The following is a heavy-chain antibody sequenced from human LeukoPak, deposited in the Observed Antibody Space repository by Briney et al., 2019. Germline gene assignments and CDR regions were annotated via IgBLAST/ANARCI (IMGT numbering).Heavy chain of an antibody. D-gene: IGHD3-9*01. V-gene: IGHV2-5*02. CDR3: AHSQDDILTGFLIVFDS. Sequence: SGPTLVKPTQTLTLTCTFSGFSLSSRGVGVGWIRQPPGKALEWLAVIYWDDDKRYSPPLKSRLTITKDTLKNQVVLTMTNMDPVDTATYYCAHSQDDILTGFLIVFDSWGQGTLVTVSS. J-gene: IGHJ4*02. CDR1: GFSLSSRGVG. CDR2: IYWDDDK.